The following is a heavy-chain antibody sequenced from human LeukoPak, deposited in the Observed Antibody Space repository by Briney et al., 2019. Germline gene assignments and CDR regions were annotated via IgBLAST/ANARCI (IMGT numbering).Heavy chain of an antibody. CDR2: AYFTGST. CDR1: GGSVSSSSSY. J-gene: IGHJ5*02. V-gene: IGHV4-39*01. Sequence: PSETLSLTCTVSGGSVSSSSSYWGWIRQPPGKGLEWIGSAYFTGSTNYSPSLKTRVTISLDTSKNQFSLRLTSVTAAGTAVLXXAXSGXSYYXXPGDFSXGQGTLVTVSS. D-gene: IGHD3-22*01. CDR3: AXSGXSYYXXPGDFS.